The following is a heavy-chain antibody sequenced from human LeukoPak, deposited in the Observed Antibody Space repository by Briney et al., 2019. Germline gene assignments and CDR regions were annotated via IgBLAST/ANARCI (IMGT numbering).Heavy chain of an antibody. Sequence: GGSLRLSCAASGFTVSSNYMSWVRQAPGKGLEWVSVIYSGGSTYYADSVKGRFTISRDNSKNTLYLQMNSLRAEDTAVYYCARDETAAGSDYWGQGTLVTVSS. J-gene: IGHJ4*02. CDR1: GFTVSSNY. CDR2: IYSGGST. D-gene: IGHD6-13*01. CDR3: ARDETAAGSDY. V-gene: IGHV3-53*01.